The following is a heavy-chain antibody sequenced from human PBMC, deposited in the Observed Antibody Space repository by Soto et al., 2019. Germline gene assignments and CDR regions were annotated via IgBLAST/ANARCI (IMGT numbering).Heavy chain of an antibody. V-gene: IGHV1-69*06. CDR2: IIPIFGNA. J-gene: IGHJ6*02. D-gene: IGHD3-22*01. CDR3: AVYDSSGPYNGMDV. CDR1: GYTFTSYA. Sequence: ASVKVSCKASGYTFTSYAMHWVRQAPGQGLEWMGGIIPIFGNANYAQKFQGRVTITADKSTSTAYMELSSLRSEDTAVYYCAVYDSSGPYNGMDVWGQGTTVTVS.